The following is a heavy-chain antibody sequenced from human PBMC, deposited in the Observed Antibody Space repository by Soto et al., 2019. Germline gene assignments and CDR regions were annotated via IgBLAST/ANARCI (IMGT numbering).Heavy chain of an antibody. J-gene: IGHJ4*01. V-gene: IGHV3-33*01. Sequence: GGSLRLSCVASGFFLRDFGMHWVRQAPGKGLEWVSVIWYDGSNTYQGESVKGRFTMSRDISKNTLYLQMDSLRPEDMAVYSCTIEMAGKWYSFDYWGQGTLVTVSS. D-gene: IGHD6-19*01. CDR1: GFFLRDFG. CDR2: IWYDGSNT. CDR3: TIEMAGKWYSFDY.